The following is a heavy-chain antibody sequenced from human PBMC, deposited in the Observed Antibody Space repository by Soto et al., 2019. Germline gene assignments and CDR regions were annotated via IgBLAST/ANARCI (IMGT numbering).Heavy chain of an antibody. J-gene: IGHJ5*02. Sequence: QVQLQQWGAGLLKPSETLSLTCAVYGGSFSGYYWSWIRQPPGKGLEWIGEINHSGSTNYNPSLKSRVTISVDTSKNQFSLKLSSVTAADTAVYYCATGRGDNWNDVFPDNWFDPWGQGTLVTVSS. CDR3: ATGRGDNWNDVFPDNWFDP. V-gene: IGHV4-34*01. D-gene: IGHD1-1*01. CDR1: GGSFSGYY. CDR2: INHSGST.